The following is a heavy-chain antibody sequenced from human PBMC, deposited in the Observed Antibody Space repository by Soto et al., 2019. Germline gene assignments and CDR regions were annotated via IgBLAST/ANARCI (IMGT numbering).Heavy chain of an antibody. Sequence: VGSLRLSCAASGFIFSSHWMHWVRQAPGKGLVWVSHIGPDGTNTRDADSVQGRFTISRDNARNTLYLQMNSLRDDDTGVYYCARDNNWSFDYWGQGILVTVSS. D-gene: IGHD1-1*01. CDR3: ARDNNWSFDY. J-gene: IGHJ4*02. CDR2: IGPDGTNT. V-gene: IGHV3-74*01. CDR1: GFIFSSHW.